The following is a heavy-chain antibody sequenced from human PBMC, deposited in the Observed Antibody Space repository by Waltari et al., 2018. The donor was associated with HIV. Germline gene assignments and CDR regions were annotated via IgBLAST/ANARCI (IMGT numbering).Heavy chain of an antibody. V-gene: IGHV3-30*04. J-gene: IGHJ4*02. CDR1: GFTFSSYA. D-gene: IGHD5-18*01. CDR2: ISYDGSNK. Sequence: QVQLVESGGGVVQPGRSLRLSCAASGFTFSSYAMHWVRQAPGKGLEWVAVISYDGSNKYYADSVKGRFTISRDNSKNTLYLQMNSLRAEDTAVYYCARESTAMVTGFDYWGQGTLVTVSS. CDR3: ARESTAMVTGFDY.